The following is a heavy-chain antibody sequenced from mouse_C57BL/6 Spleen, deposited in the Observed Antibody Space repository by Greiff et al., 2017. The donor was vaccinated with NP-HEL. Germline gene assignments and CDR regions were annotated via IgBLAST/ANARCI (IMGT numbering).Heavy chain of an antibody. Sequence: QVQLQQPGAELVKPGASVKMSCTASGYTFTSYWITWVKQRPGQGLEWIGDIYPGSGSTNYNEKFKSKATLTVDTSSSTAYMQLSILTSEDSAVYCCAREGYYGSSYLDYWGQGTTLTVSS. CDR1: GYTFTSYW. D-gene: IGHD1-1*01. CDR2: IYPGSGST. J-gene: IGHJ2*01. CDR3: AREGYYGSSYLDY. V-gene: IGHV1-55*01.